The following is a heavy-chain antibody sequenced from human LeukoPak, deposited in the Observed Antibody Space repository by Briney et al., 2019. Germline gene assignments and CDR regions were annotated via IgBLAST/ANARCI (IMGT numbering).Heavy chain of an antibody. D-gene: IGHD6-6*01. V-gene: IGHV4-59*01. CDR1: GGSISSYY. J-gene: IGHJ4*02. CDR3: ARGSEQLASGY. Sequence: TSETLSLTCTVSGGSISSYYWSWIRQPPGKGLEWIGYIYYSGSTNYNPSLKSRVTISVDTSKNQFSLKLSSVTAAGTAVYYCARGSEQLASGYWGQGTLVTVSS. CDR2: IYYSGST.